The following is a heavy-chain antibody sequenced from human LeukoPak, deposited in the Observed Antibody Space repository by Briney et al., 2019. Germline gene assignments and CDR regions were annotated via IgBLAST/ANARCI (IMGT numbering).Heavy chain of an antibody. CDR3: ARHRTDYGDHYYFYYMDV. Sequence: GESLKISCKGSGYSFTSSWIGWVRQMPGKGLEWMGIIYPGDSDTRYSPSFQGQVTISADKSISTAYLQWSSLKASDTAMYYCARHRTDYGDHYYFYYMDVWGNGTTVTISS. V-gene: IGHV5-51*01. J-gene: IGHJ6*03. CDR2: IYPGDSDT. CDR1: GYSFTSSW. D-gene: IGHD4-17*01.